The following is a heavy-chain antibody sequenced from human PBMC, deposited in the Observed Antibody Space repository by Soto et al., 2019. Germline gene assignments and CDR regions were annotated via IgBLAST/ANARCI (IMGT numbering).Heavy chain of an antibody. J-gene: IGHJ4*02. V-gene: IGHV1-18*01. CDR3: ARGRYGDY. CDR2: ISAHNGNT. CDR1: GYTFTSYG. Sequence: QVHLVQSGAEVKKPGASVKVSCKASGYTFTSYGITWVRQAPGQGLEWMGWISAHNGNTDYAQKLQGRVIVPRDTSTSTAYMELRSLRSDDTAVYYCARGRYGDYWGQGALVTVSS. D-gene: IGHD1-1*01.